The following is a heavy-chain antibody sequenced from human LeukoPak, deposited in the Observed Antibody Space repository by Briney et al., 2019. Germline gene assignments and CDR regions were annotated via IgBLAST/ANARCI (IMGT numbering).Heavy chain of an antibody. Sequence: GGSLRLSCAASGFTFSSYWMSWVRQAPGKGLEWVANIKQDGSEKYYVDSVKGRFTISRDNAKNSLYLQMNSLRAEDTAVYYCARAPTVITMIVADSDAFDIWGQGTMVTVSS. CDR1: GFTFSSYW. J-gene: IGHJ3*02. CDR2: IKQDGSEK. V-gene: IGHV3-7*01. D-gene: IGHD3-22*01. CDR3: ARAPTVITMIVADSDAFDI.